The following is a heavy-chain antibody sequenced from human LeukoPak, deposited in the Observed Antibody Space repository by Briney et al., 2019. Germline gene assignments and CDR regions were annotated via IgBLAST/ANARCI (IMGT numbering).Heavy chain of an antibody. CDR3: ARSFVDTAMVPNDAFDI. CDR2: IYPGDSDT. J-gene: IGHJ3*02. Sequence: GESLKISCKGSGYSFTSYWIGWVRQMPGKGLEWMGIIYPGDSDTRYSPSFQGQVTISADKSISTAYLQWSSLKALDTAMYYCARSFVDTAMVPNDAFDIWGQGTMVTVSS. CDR1: GYSFTSYW. D-gene: IGHD5-18*01. V-gene: IGHV5-51*01.